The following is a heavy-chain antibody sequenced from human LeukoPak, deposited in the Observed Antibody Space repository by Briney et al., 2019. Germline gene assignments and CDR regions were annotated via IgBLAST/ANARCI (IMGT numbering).Heavy chain of an antibody. V-gene: IGHV4-61*02. Sequence: SETLSLTCTVSGGSISSGSYYWSWIRQPAGKGLEWIGRIYTSGSTNYNPSLKSRVTISVDTSKNQFSLKLSSVTAADTAVYYCARGRGDYDFWSGYNGYFDYWGQGTLVTVSS. CDR3: ARGRGDYDFWSGYNGYFDY. D-gene: IGHD3-3*01. CDR1: GGSISSGSYY. J-gene: IGHJ4*02. CDR2: IYTSGST.